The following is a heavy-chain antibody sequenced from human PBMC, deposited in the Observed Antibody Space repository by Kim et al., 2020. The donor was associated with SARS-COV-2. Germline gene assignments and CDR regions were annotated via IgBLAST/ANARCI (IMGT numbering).Heavy chain of an antibody. CDR2: ISWNSGSI. CDR1: GFTFDDYA. J-gene: IGHJ3*02. CDR3: AKSIALVIDAFDI. V-gene: IGHV3-9*01. Sequence: GGSLRLFCAASGFTFDDYAMHWVRQAPGKGLEWVSGISWNSGSIGYADSVKGRFTISRDNAKNSLYLQMNSLRAENTALYYCAKSIALVIDAFDIWGQGTMVTVSS. D-gene: IGHD3-22*01.